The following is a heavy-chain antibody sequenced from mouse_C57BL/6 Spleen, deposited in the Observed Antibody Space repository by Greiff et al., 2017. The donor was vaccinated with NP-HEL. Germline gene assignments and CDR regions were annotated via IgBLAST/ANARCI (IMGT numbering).Heavy chain of an antibody. CDR2: ISSGGDYI. CDR3: TRDCGSSYFAY. Sequence: EVKLVESGEGLVKPGGSLKLSCAASGFTFSSYAMSWVRQTPEKRLEWVAYISSGGDYIYYADTVKGRFTISRDNARNTLYLQISSLKSEDTAMYYCTRDCGSSYFAYWGQGTLVTVSA. V-gene: IGHV5-9-1*02. D-gene: IGHD1-1*01. CDR1: GFTFSSYA. J-gene: IGHJ3*01.